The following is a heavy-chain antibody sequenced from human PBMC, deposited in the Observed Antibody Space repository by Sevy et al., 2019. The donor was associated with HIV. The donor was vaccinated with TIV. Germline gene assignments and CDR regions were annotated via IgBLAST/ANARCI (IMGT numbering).Heavy chain of an antibody. J-gene: IGHJ6*02. CDR1: GFTFSNYW. CDR3: ARDCNSASCLWGLDV. D-gene: IGHD2-2*01. Sequence: GGSLRLSCAASGFTFSNYWMTWVRQAPGKGLEWVANIKRDGSEKDYVASVKGRFTISRDNAKNSRYMQMNSLRAEDTAVYYCARDCNSASCLWGLDVWGQGTTVTVSS. V-gene: IGHV3-7*03. CDR2: IKRDGSEK.